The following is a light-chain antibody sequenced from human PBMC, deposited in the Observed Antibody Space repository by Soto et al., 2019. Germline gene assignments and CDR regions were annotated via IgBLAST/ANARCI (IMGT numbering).Light chain of an antibody. V-gene: IGLV2-18*01. CDR3: SVYTPSSVYV. CDR2: EVT. CDR1: ISDVGGYNR. J-gene: IGLJ1*01. Sequence: QSALTQPPSVSGSPGQSVTIACTGTISDVGGYNRVSWYQQPPGTAPKLIIYEVTNRPSGVPDRFSGSKSGNTASLTISGLQAEDEAYYYCSVYTPSSVYVFGTGTKLTVL.